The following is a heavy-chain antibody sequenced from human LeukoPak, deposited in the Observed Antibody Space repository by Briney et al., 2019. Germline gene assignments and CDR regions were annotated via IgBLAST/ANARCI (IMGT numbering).Heavy chain of an antibody. Sequence: ASVKVSCKASGYTFTSYGISWVRQAPGQGLEWMGWISAYNGNTNYAKKIQGRVTMTTDTSTSTAYMELRSLRSDDTAVYYCARDFYYDILTGPRGNWFDPWGQGTLVTVSS. CDR3: ARDFYYDILTGPRGNWFDP. CDR2: ISAYNGNT. J-gene: IGHJ5*02. V-gene: IGHV1-18*01. CDR1: GYTFTSYG. D-gene: IGHD3-9*01.